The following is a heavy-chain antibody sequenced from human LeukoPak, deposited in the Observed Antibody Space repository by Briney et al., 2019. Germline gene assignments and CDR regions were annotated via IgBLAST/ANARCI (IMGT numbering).Heavy chain of an antibody. Sequence: PGGSLRLSCAASGFTFHTYAMSWVRQSQGKGLEWVSTIIVRGDKTYYANSVQGRFSISRDNSKSTLYLQMNSLRAEDTAVYYCAREGPGWYFDHWGQGALVTVSS. CDR2: IIVRGDKT. V-gene: IGHV3-23*01. CDR3: AREGPGWYFDH. CDR1: GFTFHTYA. J-gene: IGHJ4*02.